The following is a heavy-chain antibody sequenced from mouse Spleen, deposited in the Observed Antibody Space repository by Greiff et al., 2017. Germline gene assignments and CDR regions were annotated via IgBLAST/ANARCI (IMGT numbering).Heavy chain of an antibody. J-gene: IGHJ4*01. V-gene: IGHV1-61*01. CDR1: GYTFTSYW. D-gene: IGHD2-3*01. CDR3: ARERGWGALYAMDY. CDR2: IYPSDSET. Sequence: QVQLQQPGAELVRPGSSVKLSCKASGYTFTSYWMDWVKQRPGQGLEWIGNIYPSDSETHYNQKFKDKATLTVDKSSSTAYMQLSSLTSEDSAVYYCARERGWGALYAMDYWGQGTSVTVSS.